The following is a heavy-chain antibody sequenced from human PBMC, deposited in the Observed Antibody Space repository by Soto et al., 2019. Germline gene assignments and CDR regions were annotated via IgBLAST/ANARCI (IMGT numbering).Heavy chain of an antibody. D-gene: IGHD6-6*01. V-gene: IGHV4-34*01. Sequence: QVQLQQWGAGLLTPSETLSLTCAVYGGSFSGYYWSWIRQPPGKGLEWIGEIHQSGSTNYNPSLKRRFTISVDTSKNQFSLKLSSVTAADTAVDYCARGGIAARPFAYWGQGTLVTVSS. CDR3: ARGGIAARPFAY. CDR2: IHQSGST. CDR1: GGSFSGYY. J-gene: IGHJ4*02.